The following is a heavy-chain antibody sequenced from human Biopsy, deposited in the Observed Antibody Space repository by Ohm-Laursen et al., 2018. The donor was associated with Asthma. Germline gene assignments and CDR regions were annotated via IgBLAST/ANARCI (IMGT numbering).Heavy chain of an antibody. D-gene: IGHD7-27*01. CDR3: ARDGDLRSVY. J-gene: IGHJ4*02. CDR2: IKEDGSER. V-gene: IGHV3-7*05. Sequence: GSLRLSCAAPGFTFSTSWMTWVRQAPGKGLEWVANIKEDGSERNYVDSVKCRFTISTDNGKNSLYLQMNSLRAEDTAVYYCARDGDLRSVYWGQGTLVTVSS. CDR1: GFTFSTSW.